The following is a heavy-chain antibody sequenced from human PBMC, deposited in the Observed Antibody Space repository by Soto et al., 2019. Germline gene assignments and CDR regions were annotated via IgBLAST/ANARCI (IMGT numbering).Heavy chain of an antibody. D-gene: IGHD2-2*01. CDR2: IYYSGST. Sequence: SETLSLTCTVSGGSISSTSYYWGWIRQPPGKGLEWIGTIYYSGSTYYNPSLKSRVTISVDTSKNQFSLKLSSVTAADTAGYYCVRFFLVPASMWGRDDLFDPWGQGSLVTVSS. V-gene: IGHV4-39*07. CDR3: VRFFLVPASMWGRDDLFDP. J-gene: IGHJ5*02. CDR1: GGSISSTSYY.